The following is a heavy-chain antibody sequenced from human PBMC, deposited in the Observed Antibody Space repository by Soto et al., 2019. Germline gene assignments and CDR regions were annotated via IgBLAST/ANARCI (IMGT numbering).Heavy chain of an antibody. CDR1: GGSVSSDY. CDR2: IYYSGST. D-gene: IGHD3-10*01. J-gene: IGHJ6*02. CDR3: ARAFYGSGRQYYYYGMDV. Sequence: SEPLSLTCTVSGGSVSSDYWSWIRQRAGKGLEWIGYIYYSGSTNYNPSLKSRVTISVDTSKNQFSLKLSSVTAADTAVYYCARAFYGSGRQYYYYGMDVWGQGTTVTVSS. V-gene: IGHV4-59*02.